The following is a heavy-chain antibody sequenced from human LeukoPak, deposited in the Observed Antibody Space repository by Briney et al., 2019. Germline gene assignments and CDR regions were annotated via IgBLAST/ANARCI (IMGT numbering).Heavy chain of an antibody. V-gene: IGHV3-21*01. CDR3: ARVPSTVTTRPDDY. CDR1: GFTFSSYS. J-gene: IGHJ4*02. Sequence: GSLRLSCAASGFTFSSYSMNWVRQAPGKGLEWVSSISSSSSYIYYADSVKGRFTISRDNAKNSLYLQMNSLRAEDTAVYYCARVPSTVTTRPDDYWGQGTLVTVSS. CDR2: ISSSSSYI. D-gene: IGHD4-17*01.